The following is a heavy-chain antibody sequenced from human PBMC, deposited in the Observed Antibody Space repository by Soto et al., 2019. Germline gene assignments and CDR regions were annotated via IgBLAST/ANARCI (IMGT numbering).Heavy chain of an antibody. D-gene: IGHD1-26*01. J-gene: IGHJ6*03. CDR3: ARESGGATAALDYYYFYLDV. V-gene: IGHV1-2*04. CDR2: INPNGGVT. Sequence: QVQLVQSGAEVRKPGASVTVSCRSSGDSFNDYYIHWVRQAPGQGFEWMGWINPNGGVTKYAQKFRGWVSMTRDTSIRTVYMQLSRLRSDDSAVYYCARESGGATAALDYYYFYLDVWGTGTTVTVS. CDR1: GDSFNDYY.